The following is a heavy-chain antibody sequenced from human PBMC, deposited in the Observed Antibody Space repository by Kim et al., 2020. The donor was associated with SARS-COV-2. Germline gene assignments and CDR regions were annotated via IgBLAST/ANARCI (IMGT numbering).Heavy chain of an antibody. CDR2: INHSGST. D-gene: IGHD3-10*01. Sequence: SETLSLTCAVYGGSFSGYYWSWIRQPPGKGLEWIGEINHSGSTNYNPSLKSRVTISVDTSKNQFSLKLSSVTAADTAVYYCAKRHVIISYYYYYGMDVWGQGTTVTVSS. CDR1: GGSFSGYY. CDR3: AKRHVIISYYYYYGMDV. J-gene: IGHJ6*02. V-gene: IGHV4-34*01.